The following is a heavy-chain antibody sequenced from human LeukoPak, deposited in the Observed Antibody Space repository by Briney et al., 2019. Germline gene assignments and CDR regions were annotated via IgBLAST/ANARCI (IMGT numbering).Heavy chain of an antibody. D-gene: IGHD3-22*01. CDR1: GGSISSYY. Sequence: SGTLSLTCTVSGGSISSYYWSWIRQPPGKGLEWIGYIYYSGSTNYNPSLKSRVTISVDTSKNQFSLRLSSVTAADTAVYYCARAPYYDSSDFDYWGQGTLVTVSS. CDR3: ARAPYYDSSDFDY. CDR2: IYYSGST. V-gene: IGHV4-59*01. J-gene: IGHJ4*02.